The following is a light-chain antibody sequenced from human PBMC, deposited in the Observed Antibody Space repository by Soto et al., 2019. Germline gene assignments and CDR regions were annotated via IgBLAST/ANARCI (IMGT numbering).Light chain of an antibody. V-gene: IGKV2D-29*02. J-gene: IGKJ5*01. Sequence: DAVISHTPRSLAVAPGQPASISCKSSQSLLHITGETFLFWYLQKPGQSPQLLIYEVSTRVSGVPDRFSGSGSGTDFTLEISRVETDDVGIYYCMQSTQLPPTFGQGTRLEIK. CDR3: MQSTQLPPT. CDR2: EVS. CDR1: QSLLHITGETF.